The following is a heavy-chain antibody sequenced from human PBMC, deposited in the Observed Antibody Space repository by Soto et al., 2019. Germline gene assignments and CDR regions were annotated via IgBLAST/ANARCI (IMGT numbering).Heavy chain of an antibody. J-gene: IGHJ5*02. D-gene: IGHD1-20*01. V-gene: IGHV1-18*01. CDR1: GYTFTNFG. Sequence: ASVKVSCKASGYTFTNFGVTWVRRAPGQGLEWMGWISAYTDTPNYAQKFQGRVTMTIDTYTSTDYMDLRSLTSDDTAVYYCARVITGVEAWFDPWGQGTLVTVSS. CDR3: ARVITGVEAWFDP. CDR2: ISAYTDTP.